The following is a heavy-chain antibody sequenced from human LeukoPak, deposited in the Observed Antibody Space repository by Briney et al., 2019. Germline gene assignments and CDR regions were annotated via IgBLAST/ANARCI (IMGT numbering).Heavy chain of an antibody. CDR2: INTNTGNP. Sequence: VASVKVSCKASGYTFTRYAVNWVRQAPGQGLEWMGWINTNTGNPTYAQGFTGRFVFSLDTSVSTAYLQISSLKAEDTAVSYCARTTLYYDFWSGYYTRGLPFDYWGQGTLVTISS. J-gene: IGHJ4*02. V-gene: IGHV7-4-1*02. D-gene: IGHD3-3*01. CDR1: GYTFTRYA. CDR3: ARTTLYYDFWSGYYTRGLPFDY.